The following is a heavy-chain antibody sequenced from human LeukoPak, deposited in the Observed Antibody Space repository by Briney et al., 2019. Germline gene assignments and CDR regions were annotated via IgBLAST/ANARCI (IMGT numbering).Heavy chain of an antibody. CDR3: ARHDRYYYDGSGHITLSFFDY. CDR2: IYHSGST. Sequence: PSETLSLTCAVSGYSISSGYYWGWIRPPPGKGLEWIGIIYHSGSTYYNPSLKSRVTISVDTSKNQFSLTLNSVTAADTAVYYCARHDRYYYDGSGHITLSFFDYWGQGTLVTVSS. D-gene: IGHD3-22*01. V-gene: IGHV4-38-2*01. J-gene: IGHJ4*02. CDR1: GYSISSGYY.